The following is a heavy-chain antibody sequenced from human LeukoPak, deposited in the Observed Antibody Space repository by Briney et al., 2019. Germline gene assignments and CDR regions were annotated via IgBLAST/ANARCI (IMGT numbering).Heavy chain of an antibody. CDR2: IHPEGNEK. Sequence: GGSLRLSCAVSGFTFSNFWMSWVRQAPGRGLEWVANIHPEGNEKYHVESVKGRFTISRDNTEDLLFLQMNGLRVEDTAVYYCARGDDFSGDHWGQGTLVTVSS. CDR3: ARGDDFSGDH. CDR1: GFTFSNFW. J-gene: IGHJ4*02. V-gene: IGHV3-7*04. D-gene: IGHD1-1*01.